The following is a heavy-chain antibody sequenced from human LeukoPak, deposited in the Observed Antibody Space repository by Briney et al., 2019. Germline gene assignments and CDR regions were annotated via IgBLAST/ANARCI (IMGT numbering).Heavy chain of an antibody. CDR1: GGSISTSGYY. CDR2: IYYSGST. CDR3: ARHRNSGNHSYGMDV. J-gene: IGHJ6*02. Sequence: SQTLSLTCPVSGGSISTSGYYWSWIRQHPGKGLEWIGYIYYSGSTSYNPSLKSRVTISIDTPKNQFSLKLSSVTAADTAVYYCARHRNSGNHSYGMDVWGQGTTVTVSS. V-gene: IGHV4-31*03. D-gene: IGHD5-12*01.